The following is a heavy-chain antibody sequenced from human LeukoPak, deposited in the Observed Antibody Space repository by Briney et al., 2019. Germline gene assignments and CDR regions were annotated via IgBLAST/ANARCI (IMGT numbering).Heavy chain of an antibody. D-gene: IGHD1-26*01. CDR1: RFIFSNYV. CDR3: AKDGGSNSYWYFDL. CDR2: IAHDGSQT. J-gene: IGHJ2*01. V-gene: IGHV3-30*04. Sequence: GGSLRLSCAASRFIFSNYVMHWVRQAPGKGLEWVAVIAHDGSQTYYSDSVKGRFTISRDNSKNTLYLQMSSLRAEDTAVYFCAKDGGSNSYWYFDLWGRGTLVTVSS.